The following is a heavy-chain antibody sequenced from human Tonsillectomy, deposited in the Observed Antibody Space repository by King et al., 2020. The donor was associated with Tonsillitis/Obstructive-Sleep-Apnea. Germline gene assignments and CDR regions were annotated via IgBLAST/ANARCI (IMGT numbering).Heavy chain of an antibody. V-gene: IGHV1-2*02. CDR1: GYTFTGYS. D-gene: IGHD6-19*01. J-gene: IGHJ5*02. Sequence: QLVQSGAEVKKPGASVKVSCKASGYTFTGYSMHWVRQAPGQGLEWMGWINPNSGGTNYAQKFQGRVTMTRDTSISTAYMELSRLRYDDTAVYYCARDKTEKQWLANWFDPWGQGTLVTVSS. CDR3: ARDKTEKQWLANWFDP. CDR2: INPNSGGT.